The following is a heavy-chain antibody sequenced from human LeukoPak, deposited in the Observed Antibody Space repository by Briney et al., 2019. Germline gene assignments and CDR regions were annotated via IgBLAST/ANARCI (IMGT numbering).Heavy chain of an antibody. V-gene: IGHV3-23*01. CDR3: AKDVHDYSDLSSGYYFHY. CDR2: ISGSGGST. Sequence: PGGSLRLSCAASGFTFTSYAMSWVRQAPGKGLEWVSAISGSGGSTYYADSVKGRFTISRDNSKNTLFLQMNSLRAEDTAVYYCAKDVHDYSDLSSGYYFHYWGQGTLVTVSS. D-gene: IGHD4-17*01. CDR1: GFTFTSYA. J-gene: IGHJ4*02.